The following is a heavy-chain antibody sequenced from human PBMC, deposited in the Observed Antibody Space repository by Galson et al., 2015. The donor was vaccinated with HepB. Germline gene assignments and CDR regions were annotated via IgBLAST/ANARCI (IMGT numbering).Heavy chain of an antibody. CDR1: GFAFNNYA. Sequence: SLRLSCAASGFAFNNYAMHWVRQAPGKGLEWVALIWYDGSNKYFADSVKGRFTISRDNSKNTLYLLLNSLRAEDTAVYYCAREKYTTGYYYFDFWGQGTRVTVSS. D-gene: IGHD2/OR15-2a*01. V-gene: IGHV3-33*08. CDR2: IWYDGSNK. J-gene: IGHJ4*02. CDR3: AREKYTTGYYYFDF.